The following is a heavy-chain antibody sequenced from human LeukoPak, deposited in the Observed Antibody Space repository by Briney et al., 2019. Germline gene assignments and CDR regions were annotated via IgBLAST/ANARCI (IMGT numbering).Heavy chain of an antibody. CDR2: ISYDGSNK. D-gene: IGHD6-13*01. J-gene: IGHJ4*02. CDR3: ARDQMISAAGLDY. CDR1: GFTFSSFA. V-gene: IGHV3-30-3*01. Sequence: GGSLRLSCTASGFTFSSFAMHWVRQAPGKGLEWVAVISYDGSNKYFADSVKGRFTISRDNSRNTLYLQMNSLRAEDTAVYYCARDQMISAAGLDYWGQGTLVTASS.